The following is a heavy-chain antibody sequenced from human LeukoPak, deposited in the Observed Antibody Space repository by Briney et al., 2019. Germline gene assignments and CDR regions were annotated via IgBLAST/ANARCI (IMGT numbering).Heavy chain of an antibody. D-gene: IGHD3-3*01. CDR2: IYTSGST. Sequence: SETLSLTCTVSVGSISGYYWSWIRQPAGKGLERIGRIYTSGSTNDNHSIKSRVTMAVDTSKNQFSLKLSSVTAADTAVYYCERDVAKDYDFWSGYSRHNWFDPWGQGTLVTVSS. J-gene: IGHJ5*02. CDR3: ERDVAKDYDFWSGYSRHNWFDP. CDR1: VGSISGYY. V-gene: IGHV4-4*07.